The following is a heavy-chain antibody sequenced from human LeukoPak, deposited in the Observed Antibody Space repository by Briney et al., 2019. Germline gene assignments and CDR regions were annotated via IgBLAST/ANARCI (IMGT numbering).Heavy chain of an antibody. CDR2: IYGPSSYI. CDR3: ARGSISLA. V-gene: IGHV3-21*01. Sequence: GGSLRLSCAASGFTFSSYTMNWVRQAPGKGLEWVSSIYGPSSYIYYADSLKGRFTISRDNAKNSLFLQINSLRTEDTPVYYCARGSISLAWGQGTLVTVSS. CDR1: GFTFSSYT. D-gene: IGHD3-3*01. J-gene: IGHJ5*02.